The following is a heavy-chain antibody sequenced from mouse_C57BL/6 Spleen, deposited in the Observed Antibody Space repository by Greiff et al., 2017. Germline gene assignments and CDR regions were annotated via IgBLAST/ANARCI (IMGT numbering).Heavy chain of an antibody. CDR1: GYTFTDYE. CDR2: IDPETGGT. D-gene: IGHD2-5*01. J-gene: IGHJ2*01. CDR3: TRAGSNYVRYFDY. V-gene: IGHV1-15*01. Sequence: VQLVESGAELVRPGASVTLSCKASGYTFTDYEMHWVKQTPVHGLEWIGAIDPETGGTAYNQKFKGKAILTADKSSSTAYMELRSLTSEDSAVYYCTRAGSNYVRYFDYWGQGTTLTVSS.